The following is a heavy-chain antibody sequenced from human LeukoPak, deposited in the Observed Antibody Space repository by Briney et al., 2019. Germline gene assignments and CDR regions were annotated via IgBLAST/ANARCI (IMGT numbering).Heavy chain of an antibody. CDR1: GGSISTYN. D-gene: IGHD4-17*01. CDR2: IYPSGGT. CDR3: ARRVNYGDYFDY. Sequence: PSETLSLTCTVSGGSISTYNWSWIRQPPGKGLEWIGRIYPSGGTNYNPSLKSRVTMSVDTSKNQFSLKLRSLTAADTAVYYCARRVNYGDYFDYWGQGTLVTVSS. J-gene: IGHJ4*02. V-gene: IGHV4-4*07.